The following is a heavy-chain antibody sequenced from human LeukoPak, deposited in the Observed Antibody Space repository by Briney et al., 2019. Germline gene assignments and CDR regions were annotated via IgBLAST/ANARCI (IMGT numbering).Heavy chain of an antibody. CDR1: GFTFRNVW. D-gene: IGHD6-13*01. CDR2: TKSKTDGGTK. CDR3: TTDPRYSSSRYRPTY. J-gene: IGHJ4*02. V-gene: IGHV3-15*01. Sequence: GGDLSLSCAGSGFTFRNVWMRRVPPAPGKGLEGVGRTKSKTDGGTKDYAAPVKGRFTISRDDSKNTLYLQMDSLKPEDTAVYYCTTDPRYSSSRYRPTYWCQGTLVTVSS.